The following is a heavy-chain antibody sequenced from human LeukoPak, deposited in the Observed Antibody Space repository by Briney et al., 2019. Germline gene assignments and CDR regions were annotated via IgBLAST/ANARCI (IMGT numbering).Heavy chain of an antibody. J-gene: IGHJ4*02. CDR3: AREATSYGDFDY. Sequence: GGSLRLSCAASGFTFSSYAMHWVRQAPGKGLEWVAVISYDGSNKYYADSVKGRFTISRDNSKNTLYLQMNSLRAEDTAVYYCAREATSYGDFDYWGQGTLVTVSS. CDR1: GFTFSSYA. CDR2: ISYDGSNK. D-gene: IGHD3-10*01. V-gene: IGHV3-30*04.